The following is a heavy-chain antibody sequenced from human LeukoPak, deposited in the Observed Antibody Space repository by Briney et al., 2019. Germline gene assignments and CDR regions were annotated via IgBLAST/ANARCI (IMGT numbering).Heavy chain of an antibody. V-gene: IGHV3-74*01. CDR2: INNDGSGT. Sequence: PGGSLRLSGAASGFTFSSYWMHWVRQAPGKGPVWVSRINNDGSGTTYADSVKGRFTISRDDAKNTLYLQMNSLRAEDTAVYYCVRGGESTWSWGQGTLVTVSS. CDR1: GFTFSSYW. D-gene: IGHD2-15*01. CDR3: VRGGESTWS. J-gene: IGHJ5*02.